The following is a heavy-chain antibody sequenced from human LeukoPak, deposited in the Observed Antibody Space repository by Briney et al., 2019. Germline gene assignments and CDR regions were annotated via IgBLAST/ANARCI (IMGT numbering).Heavy chain of an antibody. CDR1: GGSISSYY. CDR2: IYYSGST. J-gene: IGHJ5*02. D-gene: IGHD2-21*02. CDR3: ARLSHIVVVTAIFEGFDP. Sequence: PSETLSLTCTVSGGSISSYYWSWIRQPPGKGLEWIGYIYYSGSTNYNSSFKSRVSISVDTSKNQFSLKLSSVTAADTAVYYCARLSHIVVVTAIFEGFDPWGQGTLVTVSS. V-gene: IGHV4-59*12.